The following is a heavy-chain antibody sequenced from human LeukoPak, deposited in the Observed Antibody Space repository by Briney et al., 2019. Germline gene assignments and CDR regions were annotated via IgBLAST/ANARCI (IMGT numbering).Heavy chain of an antibody. CDR2: ISNDGSQQ. D-gene: IGHD3-10*01. CDR1: GFTFTNSA. CDR3: AKDSYCSGSFYNALDS. V-gene: IGHV3-30*18. J-gene: IGHJ4*02. Sequence: PGGSLRLSCATSGFTFTNSAMHWVRQAPGRGLEWVALISNDGSQQYYADSVKGRFTISRDDSKNTLFLQMNSPRPEDTAVYYCAKDSYCSGSFYNALDSWGQGTLVTVSS.